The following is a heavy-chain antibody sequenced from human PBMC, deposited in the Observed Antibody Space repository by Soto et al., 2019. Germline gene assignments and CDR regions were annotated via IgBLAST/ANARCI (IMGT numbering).Heavy chain of an antibody. V-gene: IGHV3-74*01. CDR1: GFTFRNYW. D-gene: IGHD5-12*01. CDR3: ARRGYSGYDE. J-gene: IGHJ4*02. CDR2: INLDGSDT. Sequence: EVRLVESGGGLVQPGGSLRVSCVVSGFTFRNYWMNWVRQAPGTGLEWVSRINLDGSDTTYAESVKGRFTISRDNAKDTLYLHMNSVRVEDTAVYFFARRGYSGYDEWGQGTLGTVSS.